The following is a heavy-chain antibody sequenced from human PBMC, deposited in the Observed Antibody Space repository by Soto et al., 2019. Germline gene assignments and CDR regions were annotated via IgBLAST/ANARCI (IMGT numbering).Heavy chain of an antibody. D-gene: IGHD6-6*01. V-gene: IGHV3-30-3*01. CDR2: ISYDGSNK. CDR3: ARPASQSIWYYYYYGMDV. CDR1: GFTFSSYA. Sequence: PGGSLRLSCAASGFTFSSYAIHWVRQAPGKGLEWVAVISYDGSNKYYADSVKGRFTISRDNSKNTLYLQMNSLRAEDTAVYFCARPASQSIWYYYYYGMDVWGQGTTVTVSS. J-gene: IGHJ6*02.